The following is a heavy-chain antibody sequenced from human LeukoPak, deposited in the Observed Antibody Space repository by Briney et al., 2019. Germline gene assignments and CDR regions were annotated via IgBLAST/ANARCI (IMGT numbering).Heavy chain of an antibody. CDR1: GGSITTGPYC. V-gene: IGHV4-39*01. D-gene: IGHD2-15*01. CDR3: ARSLVVAATVDY. J-gene: IGHJ4*02. CDR2: IYHTGGS. Sequence: SETLSLTCTVSGGSITTGPYCWSWIRRPPGKGLEWIATIYHTGGSYYNSSLKGRATISVDTSKSQFSLKLSSVTAADTALYYCARSLVVAATVDYWGQGTLVTVSS.